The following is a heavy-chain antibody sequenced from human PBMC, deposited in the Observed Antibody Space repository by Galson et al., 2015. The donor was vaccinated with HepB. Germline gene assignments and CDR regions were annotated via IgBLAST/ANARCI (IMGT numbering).Heavy chain of an antibody. J-gene: IGHJ4*02. V-gene: IGHV3-7*03. CDR1: GFTFSSYW. CDR2: VKEDGSEK. D-gene: IGHD3-10*01. Sequence: SLRLSCAASGFTFSSYWLSWVRQAPGKGLECVADVKEDGSEKYFVDSVKGRLTISRDNARNSLYLQMNSLRAEDTAVYYCARVRGDLYDPRTYYFDYWGQGTLVTVSS. CDR3: ARVRGDLYDPRTYYFDY.